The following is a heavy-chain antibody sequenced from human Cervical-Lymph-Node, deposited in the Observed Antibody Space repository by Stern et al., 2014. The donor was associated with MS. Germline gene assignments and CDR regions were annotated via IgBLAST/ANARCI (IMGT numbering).Heavy chain of an antibody. CDR2: IYHSGPS. CDR3: ARERQQYCNSEGCSYWYFDL. J-gene: IGHJ2*01. V-gene: IGHV4-4*02. Sequence: QVQLQESGPGLVKPSGTLSLTCAVSGGSVSSTNWWSWVRQSPGKGLEWIGNIYHSGPSTYGPSLRIRVSISLDNSKNHLSLHLTSVTAADTAVYYCARERQQYCNSEGCSYWYFDLWGRGTLVTVSS. CDR1: GGSVSSTNW. D-gene: IGHD2/OR15-2a*01.